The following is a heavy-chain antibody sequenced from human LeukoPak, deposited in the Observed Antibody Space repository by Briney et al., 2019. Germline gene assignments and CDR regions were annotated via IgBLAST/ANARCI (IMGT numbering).Heavy chain of an antibody. CDR2: ISPDGNYI. D-gene: IGHD6-19*01. Sequence: GGSLRLSCAASGFTFSNFAMSWVRQTPGMGLAWLSAISPDGNYIYYADSVKGRFTTSRDNSKNTLYLQMTSLRVEDTAVYFCVSQRDHRVAVAGSFDNWGQGTLISVSP. J-gene: IGHJ4*02. V-gene: IGHV3-23*01. CDR3: VSQRDHRVAVAGSFDN. CDR1: GFTFSNFA.